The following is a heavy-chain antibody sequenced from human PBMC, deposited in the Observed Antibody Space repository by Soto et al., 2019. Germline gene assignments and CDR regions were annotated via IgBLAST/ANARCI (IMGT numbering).Heavy chain of an antibody. D-gene: IGHD4-17*01. J-gene: IGHJ4*02. Sequence: SETLSLTCTVSGGSIRDYFWTWIRQPPGKGLEWIGYIYYSGRTNYNPSLKSRVSISVDTSKNHFSLQLRPVTAADTAVYYCARVGGDDFGDSGGFDYWGQGTLVTVSS. V-gene: IGHV4-59*01. CDR2: IYYSGRT. CDR1: GGSIRDYF. CDR3: ARVGGDDFGDSGGFDY.